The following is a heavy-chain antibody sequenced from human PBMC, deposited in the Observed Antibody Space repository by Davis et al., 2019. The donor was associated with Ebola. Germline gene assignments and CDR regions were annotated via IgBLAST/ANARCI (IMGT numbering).Heavy chain of an antibody. V-gene: IGHV1-18*01. Sequence: AASVKVSCKASGGTFSSYAISWVRQAPGQGLEWMGWISAYNGNTNYAQKLQGRVTMTTDTSTSTAYMELRSLRSDDTAVYYCARDSTVTTLGYYYGMDVWGQGTTVTVSS. D-gene: IGHD4-11*01. J-gene: IGHJ6*02. CDR1: GGTFSSYA. CDR2: ISAYNGNT. CDR3: ARDSTVTTLGYYYGMDV.